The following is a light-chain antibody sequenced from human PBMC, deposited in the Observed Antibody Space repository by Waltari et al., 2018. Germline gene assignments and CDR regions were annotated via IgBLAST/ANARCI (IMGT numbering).Light chain of an antibody. CDR2: DAS. CDR1: HDISNY. V-gene: IGKV1-33*01. Sequence: DIQMTQSPSSLSASVGDRVTITCQACHDISNYLNWYQQKPGKAPKLLIYDASNLETGVPSRFSGSGSGTDFSFTISSLQPEDIATYYCQQFDNLVYTFGQGTKLEIK. CDR3: QQFDNLVYT. J-gene: IGKJ2*01.